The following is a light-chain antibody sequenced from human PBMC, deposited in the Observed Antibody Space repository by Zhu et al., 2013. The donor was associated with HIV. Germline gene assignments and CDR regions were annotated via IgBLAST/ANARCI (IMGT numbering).Light chain of an antibody. CDR1: QSVSSSY. CDR2: GAS. CDR3: QQYNSWPYT. J-gene: IGKJ2*01. V-gene: IGKV3-20*01. Sequence: EIVLTQSPGTLSLSPGERATLSCRASQSVSSSYLAWYQQKPGQAPRLLIYGASSRATGIPDRFSGSGSGTDFTLTISSLQSEDFAVYYCQQYNSWPYTFGQGTKLEIK.